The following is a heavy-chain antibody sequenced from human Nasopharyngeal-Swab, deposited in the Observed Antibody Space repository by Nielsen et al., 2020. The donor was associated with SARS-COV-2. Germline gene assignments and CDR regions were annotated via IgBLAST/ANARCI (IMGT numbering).Heavy chain of an antibody. CDR3: AREVDDYGDYPGSLVFDY. D-gene: IGHD4-17*01. Sequence: PGKGLEWIGYIYYSGSTNYNPSPKSRVTISVDTSKNQFSLKLSSVTAADTAVYYCAREVDDYGDYPGSLVFDYWGQGTLVTVSS. J-gene: IGHJ4*02. CDR2: IYYSGST. V-gene: IGHV4-59*13.